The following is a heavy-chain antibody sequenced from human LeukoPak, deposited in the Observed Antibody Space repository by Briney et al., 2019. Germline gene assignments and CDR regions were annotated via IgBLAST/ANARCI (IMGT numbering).Heavy chain of an antibody. Sequence: SETLSLTCTVSGDSISSYYWTWIRQPPGKGLEWIGYIYYSGTTNYNPSLKSRVTISVDTSKNQFSLKLSSVTAADTAVYYCASGRPLGFDYWGQGSLVTVSS. V-gene: IGHV4-59*01. CDR1: GDSISSYY. J-gene: IGHJ4*02. CDR3: ASGRPLGFDY. D-gene: IGHD1-26*01. CDR2: IYYSGTT.